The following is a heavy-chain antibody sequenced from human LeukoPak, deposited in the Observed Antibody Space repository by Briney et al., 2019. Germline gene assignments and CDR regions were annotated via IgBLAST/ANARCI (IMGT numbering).Heavy chain of an antibody. CDR2: IYYSGST. V-gene: IGHV4-61*01. CDR1: GYSISSGYY. J-gene: IGHJ6*03. Sequence: SETLSLTCTVSGYSISSGYYWGWIRQPPGKGLEWIGYIYYSGSTNYNPSLKSRVTISVDTSKNQFSLKLSSVTAADTAVYYCARGSYYYDSSGYYFYRPYYYYYYMDVWGKGTTVTISS. D-gene: IGHD3-22*01. CDR3: ARGSYYYDSSGYYFYRPYYYYYYMDV.